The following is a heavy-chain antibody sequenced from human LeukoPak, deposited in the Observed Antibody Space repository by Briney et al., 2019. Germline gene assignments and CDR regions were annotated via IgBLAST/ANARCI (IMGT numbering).Heavy chain of an antibody. CDR2: IYTSGST. Sequence: PSETLSLTCTVSGGSISSGSYYWSWIRQPAGKGLEWIGRIYTSGSTNYNPSLKSRVTISVDTSKNQFSLKLSSVTAADTAVYHCARAYYDFWSGYSVDVWGKGTTVTVSS. D-gene: IGHD3-3*01. J-gene: IGHJ6*04. CDR3: ARAYYDFWSGYSVDV. CDR1: GGSISSGSYY. V-gene: IGHV4-61*02.